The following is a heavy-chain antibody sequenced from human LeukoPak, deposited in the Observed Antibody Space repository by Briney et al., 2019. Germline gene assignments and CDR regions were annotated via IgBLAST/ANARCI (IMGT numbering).Heavy chain of an antibody. Sequence: ESLKISCKGSGYSFTSYWIGWVRQMPGKGLEWMGIIYPGDSDTRYSPSFQGQVTISADKSISTAYLQWSSLKASDTAMYYCARTTITIFGANDAFDIWGQGTMVTVSS. CDR3: ARTTITIFGANDAFDI. CDR1: GYSFTSYW. CDR2: IYPGDSDT. V-gene: IGHV5-51*01. D-gene: IGHD3-3*01. J-gene: IGHJ3*02.